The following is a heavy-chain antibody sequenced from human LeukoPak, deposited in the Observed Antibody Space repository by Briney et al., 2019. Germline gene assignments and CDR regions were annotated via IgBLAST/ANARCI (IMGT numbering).Heavy chain of an antibody. V-gene: IGHV4-4*07. Sequence: SETLSLTCTVSGGSISSYYWSWIRQPAGKGLEWIGRFSTSRRMYSGGTINLNPYFKSRVTMSVDTSKNQFSLNLRSVTAADTAVYYCAREREAAGSNWFDPWGQGTLVTVSS. D-gene: IGHD6-13*01. CDR3: AREREAAGSNWFDP. J-gene: IGHJ5*02. CDR2: FSTSRRMYSGGTI. CDR1: GGSISSYY.